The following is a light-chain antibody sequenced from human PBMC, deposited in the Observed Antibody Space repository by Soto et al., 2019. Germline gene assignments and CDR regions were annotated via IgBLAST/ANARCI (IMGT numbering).Light chain of an antibody. J-gene: IGKJ5*01. CDR1: QSISSW. V-gene: IGKV1-5*01. Sequence: DIQMTQSPSTLSASVGDRVTITCRASQSISSWLAWYQQKPGKAPKLLIYDASSLESGVPSRFSGSGSGTEFTLTISSPKPEDIATYYCQQYDNLSITFGQGTRLEIK. CDR3: QQYDNLSIT. CDR2: DAS.